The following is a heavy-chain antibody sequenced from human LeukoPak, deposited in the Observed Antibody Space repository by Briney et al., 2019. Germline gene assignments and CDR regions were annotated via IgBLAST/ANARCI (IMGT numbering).Heavy chain of an antibody. CDR3: ARDSYYDSSGYYVYYFDY. Sequence: ASVKVSCKASGYTFTSYYMHWVRQAPGQGLEWMGIINPSGGSTSYAQKFQGRVTVTRDTSTSTVYMELSSLRSEDTAVYYCARDSYYDSSGYYVYYFDYWGQGTLVTVSS. J-gene: IGHJ4*02. CDR1: GYTFTSYY. CDR2: INPSGGST. V-gene: IGHV1-46*01. D-gene: IGHD3-22*01.